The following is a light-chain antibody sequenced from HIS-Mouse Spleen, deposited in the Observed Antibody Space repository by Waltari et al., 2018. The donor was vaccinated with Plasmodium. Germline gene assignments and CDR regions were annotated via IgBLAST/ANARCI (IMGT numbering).Light chain of an antibody. Sequence: EIVMTQSPATLPVSPVERATPSCRASQSVSSNLAWYQQKPGQAPRLLLYAASTMATGIPARFSGSGSGTEFTLTISSLQSEDFAVYYCQQYNNWPPWTFGQGTKVEIK. CDR3: QQYNNWPPWT. CDR2: AAS. J-gene: IGKJ1*01. V-gene: IGKV3-15*01. CDR1: QSVSSN.